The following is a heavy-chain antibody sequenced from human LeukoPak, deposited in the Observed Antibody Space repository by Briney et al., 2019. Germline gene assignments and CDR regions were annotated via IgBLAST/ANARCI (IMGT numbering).Heavy chain of an antibody. D-gene: IGHD7-27*01. V-gene: IGHV4-59*01. CDR3: ARAELGTLFDY. CDR2: IYYSGST. Sequence: SETLSLTCTVSGGSISSYYWSWIRQPPGKGLEWIGYIYYSGSTNYNPSLKSRVTISVDTSKNQYSLKLSSVTAADTAVYYCARAELGTLFDYWGQGTLVTVSS. J-gene: IGHJ4*02. CDR1: GGSISSYY.